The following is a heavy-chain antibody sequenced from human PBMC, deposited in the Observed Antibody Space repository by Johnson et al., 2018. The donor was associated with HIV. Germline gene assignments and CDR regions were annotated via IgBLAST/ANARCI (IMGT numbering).Heavy chain of an antibody. Sequence: QMLLVESGGGVVQPGGSLRLSCAASGFTFSSYGMHWVRQAPGKGLQWVAFVRHDGSNKYYADSVKGRFTISRDNSKDTLYLQMNSLRAEDTAVYYCARDPSYDMAHTDGVDIWGQGTMVTVSS. CDR2: VRHDGSNK. V-gene: IGHV3-30*02. CDR1: GFTFSSYG. CDR3: ARDPSYDMAHTDGVDI. J-gene: IGHJ3*02. D-gene: IGHD3-22*01.